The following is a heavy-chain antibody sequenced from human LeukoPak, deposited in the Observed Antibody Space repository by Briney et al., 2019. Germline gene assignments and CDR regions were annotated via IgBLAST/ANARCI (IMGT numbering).Heavy chain of an antibody. Sequence: GGSLKLSCAASGFTFSGSAMHWVRQASGKGLEWVGRIRSKANSYATAYAASVKGRFTISRDNSKNTLYLQMNSLRAEDTAVYYCAKGPRTVRFGDRQKGIFDYWGQGTLVTVSS. CDR1: GFTFSGSA. V-gene: IGHV3-73*01. J-gene: IGHJ4*02. D-gene: IGHD3-10*01. CDR3: AKGPRTVRFGDRQKGIFDY. CDR2: IRSKANSYAT.